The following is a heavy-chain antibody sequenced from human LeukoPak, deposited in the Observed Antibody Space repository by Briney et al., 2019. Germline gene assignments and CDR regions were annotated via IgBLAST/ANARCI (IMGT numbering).Heavy chain of an antibody. J-gene: IGHJ4*02. V-gene: IGHV3-30*18. CDR3: AKDLNYDILTGYSFDY. CDR1: GFTFSSYG. D-gene: IGHD3-9*01. Sequence: PGGSLRLSCAASGFTFSSYGMHWVRQAPGKGLEWVAVISHDGSNKYYADSVKGRFTISRDNSKNTLYLQMNSLRAEDTAVYYCAKDLNYDILTGYSFDYWGQGTLVTVSS. CDR2: ISHDGSNK.